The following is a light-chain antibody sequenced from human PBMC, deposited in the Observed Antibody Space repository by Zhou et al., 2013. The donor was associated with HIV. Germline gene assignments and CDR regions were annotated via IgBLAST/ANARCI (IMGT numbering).Light chain of an antibody. CDR3: QQHDTLPLT. J-gene: IGKJ3*01. Sequence: DIQMTQSPSTLSASVGDRVTITCRASQNINSWLAWYQQKPGKVPKLLIYTASTLQSGVPSRFSGSGSGTDFTFTISSLQPEDIAVYYCQQHDTLPLTFGPGTKVDIK. CDR1: QNINSW. V-gene: IGKV1-5*01. CDR2: TAS.